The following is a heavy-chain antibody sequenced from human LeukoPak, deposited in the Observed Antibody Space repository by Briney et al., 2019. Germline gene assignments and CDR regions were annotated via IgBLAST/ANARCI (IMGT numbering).Heavy chain of an antibody. CDR3: AKSLVVVPAANPRAYFDY. D-gene: IGHD2-2*01. CDR1: GFTFSSYA. Sequence: GGSLRLSCAASGFTFSSYAMSWVRQAPGKGPEWVSAISGSGGSTYYADSVKGRFTISRDNSKNTLYLQMNSLRAEDTAVYYCAKSLVVVPAANPRAYFDYWGQGTLVTVSS. J-gene: IGHJ4*02. V-gene: IGHV3-23*01. CDR2: ISGSGGST.